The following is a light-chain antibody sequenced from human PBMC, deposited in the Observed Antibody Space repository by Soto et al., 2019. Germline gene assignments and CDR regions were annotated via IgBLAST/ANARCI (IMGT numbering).Light chain of an antibody. CDR2: DVS. J-gene: IGLJ2*01. CDR3: CSYAGSYTLV. CDR1: SSDVGDYNY. Sequence: QSALTQPASVSGSPGQSITISCTGTSSDVGDYNYVSWYQQHPGKAPKLMLYDVSNRPSGISNRFSGSKSGNTASLTISGLQAEDEADYYCCSYAGSYTLVFGGGTKLTVL. V-gene: IGLV2-14*01.